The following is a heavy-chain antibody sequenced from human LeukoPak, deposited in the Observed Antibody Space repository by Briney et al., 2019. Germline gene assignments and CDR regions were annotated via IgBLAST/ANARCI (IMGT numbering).Heavy chain of an antibody. CDR1: GFTFSSYA. CDR2: ISGSGSFT. CDR3: AKEGGGSGYDYSY. D-gene: IGHD5-12*01. J-gene: IGHJ4*02. V-gene: IGHV3-23*01. Sequence: PGGSLRLSCAASGFTFSSYAMTWVRQAPGKGLEWVSTISGSGSFTYYAGSVKGRFTISRDNPKNTLFLQMNSLRAEDTAVYYCAKEGGGSGYDYSYWGQGTLVTASS.